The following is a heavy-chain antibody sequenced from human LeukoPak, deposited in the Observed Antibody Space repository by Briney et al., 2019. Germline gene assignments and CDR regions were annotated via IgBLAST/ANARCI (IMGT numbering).Heavy chain of an antibody. CDR1: GGTFSRYA. CDR2: IMPILGAA. D-gene: IGHD3-22*01. V-gene: IGHV1-69*05. J-gene: IGHJ5*02. Sequence: ASVKVSCKASGGTFSRYAISWVRQAPGQGLEWMGGIMPILGAANYAQKFQGRVTITTDESTSTAYMKLSSLRSEVTAVYYCARDSGTDLYYYDSSGYGPPFDPWGQGTLVTVSS. CDR3: ARDSGTDLYYYDSSGYGPPFDP.